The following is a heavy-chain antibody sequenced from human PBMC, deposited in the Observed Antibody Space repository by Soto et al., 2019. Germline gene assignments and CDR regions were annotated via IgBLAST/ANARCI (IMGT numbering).Heavy chain of an antibody. CDR1: GGSISSSSYY. CDR3: ARLKKDFQNRRYNWNPHTDYFDY. J-gene: IGHJ4*02. V-gene: IGHV4-39*01. CDR2: IYYSGST. Sequence: PLETLSLTCTVSGGSISSSSYYWGWIRQPPGKGLEWIGSIYYSGSTYYNPSLKSRVTISVDTSKNQFSLKLSSVTAADTAVYYCARLKKDFQNRRYNWNPHTDYFDYWGQGTLVTVSS. D-gene: IGHD1-1*01.